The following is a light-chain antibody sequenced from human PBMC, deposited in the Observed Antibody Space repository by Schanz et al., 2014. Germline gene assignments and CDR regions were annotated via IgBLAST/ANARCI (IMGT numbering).Light chain of an antibody. CDR1: QSVSNSY. CDR2: GAS. J-gene: IGKJ1*01. Sequence: EIVMTQSPGTLSLSPGERVTLSCRASQSVSNSYLAWYQQKPGQAPRLLIYGASSRATGIPDRFSGSGSGTDFTLTISRLEPEDFAVYYCQQYNNWPAWTFGQGTKVEIK. V-gene: IGKV3-20*01. CDR3: QQYNNWPAWT.